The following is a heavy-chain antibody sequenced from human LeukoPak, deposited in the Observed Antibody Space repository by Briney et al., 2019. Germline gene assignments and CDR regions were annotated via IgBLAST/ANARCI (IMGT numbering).Heavy chain of an antibody. J-gene: IGHJ5*02. V-gene: IGHV3-23*01. Sequence: GGSLRLSCAASGFTFSSYAMSWVRQAPGKGLEWVSAISGSGGSTYYADSVKGRFTISRDNSKNTLYLQMNSLRAEDTAVYYCASLINIVVVIAILLASFDPWGQGTLVTVSS. CDR3: ASLINIVVVIAILLASFDP. CDR1: GFTFSSYA. D-gene: IGHD2-21*01. CDR2: ISGSGGST.